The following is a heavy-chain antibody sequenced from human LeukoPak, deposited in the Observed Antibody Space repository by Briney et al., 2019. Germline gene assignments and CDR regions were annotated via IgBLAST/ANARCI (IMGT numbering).Heavy chain of an antibody. CDR2: IHPSGTL. J-gene: IGHJ4*02. D-gene: IGHD3-22*01. Sequence: SETLSLTCTVSGASFSSGDQYWHWLRQRPGEGLEWIGSIHPSGTLYNNPSLESPVTISIDTSKNQFSLNLNSVTAADTAVYFCSRGLDSRKLGYWGQGTLVTVSS. CDR1: GASFSSGDQY. V-gene: IGHV4-31*01. CDR3: SRGLDSRKLGY.